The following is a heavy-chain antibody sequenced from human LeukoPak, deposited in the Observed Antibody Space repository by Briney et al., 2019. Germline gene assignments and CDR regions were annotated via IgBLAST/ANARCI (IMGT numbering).Heavy chain of an antibody. CDR2: INTNTGNP. D-gene: IGHD2-15*01. CDR1: GYTFTSYA. J-gene: IGHJ3*02. CDR3: ARDRKGWVVAVHDAFDI. V-gene: IGHV7-4-1*02. Sequence: ASVKVSCKASGYTFTSYAMNWVRQAPGQGLEWMGWINTNTGNPTYAQGFTGRFVFSLDTSVSTAYLQISSLKAEDTAVYYCARDRKGWVVAVHDAFDIWGQGTMVTVSS.